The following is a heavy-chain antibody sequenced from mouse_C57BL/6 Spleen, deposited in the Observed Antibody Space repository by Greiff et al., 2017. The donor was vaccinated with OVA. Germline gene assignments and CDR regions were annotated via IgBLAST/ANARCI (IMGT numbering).Heavy chain of an antibody. CDR2: ITPNYGTT. CDR3: AREATTVVEVPYAMDY. CDR1: GYSFTDYN. D-gene: IGHD1-1*01. Sequence: VQLQQSGPELVKPGASVKISCKASGYSFTDYNMNWVKQSNGKSLEWIGVITPNYGTTSYNQKFKGKATLTVDQSSSTAYMQLNSLTSEDAAVYYCAREATTVVEVPYAMDYWGQGTSVTVSS. J-gene: IGHJ4*01. V-gene: IGHV1-39*01.